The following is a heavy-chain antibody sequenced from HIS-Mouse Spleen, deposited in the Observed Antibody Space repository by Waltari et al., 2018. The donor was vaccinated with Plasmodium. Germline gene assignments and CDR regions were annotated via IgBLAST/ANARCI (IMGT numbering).Heavy chain of an antibody. J-gene: IGHJ4*02. CDR2: IYYSGST. Sequence: QLQLQESGPGLVTPSETLSLTCTVSGGSISSSSYYWGWIRQPPGKGLEWIGSIYYSGSTYYNPSLKSRVTISVDTSKNQFSLKLSSVTAADTAVYYCARRGGSYYYFDYWGQGTLVTVSS. CDR1: GGSISSSSYY. D-gene: IGHD1-26*01. V-gene: IGHV4-39*01. CDR3: ARRGGSYYYFDY.